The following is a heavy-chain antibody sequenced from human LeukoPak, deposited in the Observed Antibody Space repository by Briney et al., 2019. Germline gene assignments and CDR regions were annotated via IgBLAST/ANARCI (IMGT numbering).Heavy chain of an antibody. CDR1: GFTFSSYG. J-gene: IGHJ6*02. V-gene: IGHV3-30*18. D-gene: IGHD1-1*01. Sequence: PGGSLRLSCAASGFTFSSYGMHWVRQAPGKGLEWVAVISYDGSNKYYADSVKGRFTISRDNSKNTLYLQMSSLRAEDTAVYYCAKDSPGTGMDVWGQGTTVTVSS. CDR3: AKDSPGTGMDV. CDR2: ISYDGSNK.